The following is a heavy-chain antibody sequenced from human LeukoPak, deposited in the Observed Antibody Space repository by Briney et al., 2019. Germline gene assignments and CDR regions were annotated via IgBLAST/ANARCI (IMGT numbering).Heavy chain of an antibody. CDR1: GYSITSPNY. Sequence: SETLSLTCTVSGYSITSPNYWGWIRQPPGKGLGWIGSIYHSGSTYYNSSLKSRVTISVDTSKNQFSLKLSSVTAADTAVYSCARVSSSDAFHIWGQGTMVTV. CDR2: IYHSGST. J-gene: IGHJ3*02. D-gene: IGHD6-6*01. CDR3: ARVSSSDAFHI. V-gene: IGHV4-38-2*02.